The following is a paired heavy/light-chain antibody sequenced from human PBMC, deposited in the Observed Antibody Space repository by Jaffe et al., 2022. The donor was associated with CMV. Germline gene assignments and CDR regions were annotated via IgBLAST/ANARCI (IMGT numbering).Light chain of an antibody. CDR3: LQHNSYPHT. V-gene: IGKV1-17*01. CDR1: QGIRND. Sequence: DIQMTQSPSSLSASVGDRVTITCRASQGIRNDLGWYQQKPGKAPKRLIYAASSLQSGVPSRFSGSGSGTEFTLTISSLQPEDFATYYCLQHNSYPHTFGQGTKLEIK. CDR2: AAS. J-gene: IGKJ2*01.
Heavy chain of an antibody. D-gene: IGHD3-22*01. Sequence: EVQLVESGGGLVKPGGSLRLSCAASGFTFSSYSMNWVRQAPGKGLEWVSSISSSSSYIYYADSVKGRFTISRDNAKNSLYLQMNSLRAEDTAVYYCARWTTNYYDSSGYYFPGFDYWGQGTLVTVSS. CDR2: ISSSSSYI. CDR1: GFTFSSYS. CDR3: ARWTTNYYDSSGYYFPGFDY. V-gene: IGHV3-21*01. J-gene: IGHJ4*02.